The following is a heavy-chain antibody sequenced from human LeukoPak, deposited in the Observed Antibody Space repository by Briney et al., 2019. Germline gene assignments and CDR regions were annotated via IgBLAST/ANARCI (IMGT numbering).Heavy chain of an antibody. CDR3: ARGTPRANYGSGSKGTFYYYYYYMDV. J-gene: IGHJ6*03. V-gene: IGHV1-69*13. Sequence: SVKVSCKASGGTFSSYAISWVRQAPGQGLEWMGGIIPIFGTANYAQKFQGRVTITADESTSTAYMELSSLRSEDTAVYYCARGTPRANYGSGSKGTFYYYYYYMDVWGKGTTVTISS. CDR1: GGTFSSYA. D-gene: IGHD3-10*01. CDR2: IIPIFGTA.